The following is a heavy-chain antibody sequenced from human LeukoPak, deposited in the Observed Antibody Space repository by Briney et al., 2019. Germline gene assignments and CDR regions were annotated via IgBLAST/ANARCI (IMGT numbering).Heavy chain of an antibody. CDR1: GYTLTKLS. V-gene: IGHV1-24*01. CDR3: ATVGDSGGLYYTRTLVL. Sequence: ASVKVSCKISGYTLTKLSMNWVRQAPGKGLEWMGGFDPADGETIYAQKFQGRVTMTEDTSTDTAYMELSSLRSEDTAVYYCATVGDSGGLYYTRTLVLGGQGTLVTVSS. D-gene: IGHD3-22*01. J-gene: IGHJ4*02. CDR2: FDPADGET.